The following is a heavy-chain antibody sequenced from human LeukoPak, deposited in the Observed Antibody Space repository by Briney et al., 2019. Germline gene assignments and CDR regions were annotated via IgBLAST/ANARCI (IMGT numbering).Heavy chain of an antibody. J-gene: IGHJ4*02. Sequence: SETLSLTCTVSGGSISSYYWSWIRQPPGKGLEWIGYIYYSGSTNYNPSLKSRVTISVDTSKNQFSLKLNSVTAADTAVYYCARTKVLLWFGESAQGHFDYWGQGTLVTVSS. V-gene: IGHV4-59*01. D-gene: IGHD3-10*01. CDR2: IYYSGST. CDR1: GGSISSYY. CDR3: ARTKVLLWFGESAQGHFDY.